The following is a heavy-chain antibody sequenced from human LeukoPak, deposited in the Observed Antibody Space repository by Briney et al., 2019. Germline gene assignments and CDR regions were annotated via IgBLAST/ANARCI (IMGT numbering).Heavy chain of an antibody. CDR1: GFTFSSYA. Sequence: PGGSLRLSCAASGFTFSSYAMHWVRQAPGKGLEWVAVISYDGSNKYYADSVKGRFTISRDNSKNTLYLQMNSLRAEDAAVYYCARSTTEDYSVLSYYGMDVWGQGTAVTVSS. CDR3: ARSTTEDYSVLSYYGMDV. CDR2: ISYDGSNK. D-gene: IGHD3-10*01. V-gene: IGHV3-30-3*01. J-gene: IGHJ6*02.